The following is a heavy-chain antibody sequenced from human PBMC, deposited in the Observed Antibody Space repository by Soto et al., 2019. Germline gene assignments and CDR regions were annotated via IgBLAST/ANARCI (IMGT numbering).Heavy chain of an antibody. CDR2: ISGSGSII. V-gene: IGHV3-11*01. Sequence: QVQLVESGGGLVKPGGSLRLACAASGVTFSDDYMSWIRQAPGKGLEWVAYISGSGSIIDYADSVKGRFTVSRDNAKNSLYLQMNSLRAEDTAVYYCARDGDHYDSSGYFLRDAFDIWGHGTMVTVSS. J-gene: IGHJ3*02. CDR3: ARDGDHYDSSGYFLRDAFDI. CDR1: GVTFSDDY. D-gene: IGHD3-22*01.